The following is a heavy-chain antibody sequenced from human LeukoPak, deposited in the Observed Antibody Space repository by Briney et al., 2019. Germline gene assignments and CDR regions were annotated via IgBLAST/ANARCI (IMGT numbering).Heavy chain of an antibody. CDR3: ASCSSDYVSGRGYYYYYMDV. V-gene: IGHV4-61*01. CDR2: IYYSGST. CDR1: GYSISSGHF. J-gene: IGHJ6*03. D-gene: IGHD3-10*01. Sequence: PSETLSLTCTVSGYSISSGHFWSWIRQPPGKGLEWIGYIYYSGSTNYNPSLKSRVTISVDTSKNQFSLKLSSVTAADTALYYCASCSSDYVSGRGYYYYYMDVWGKGTTVTVSS.